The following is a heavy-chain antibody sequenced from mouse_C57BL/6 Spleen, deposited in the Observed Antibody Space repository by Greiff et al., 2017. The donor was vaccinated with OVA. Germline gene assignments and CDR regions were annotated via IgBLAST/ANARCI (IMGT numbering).Heavy chain of an antibody. CDR3: ARSANWDKAWFAY. J-gene: IGHJ3*01. V-gene: IGHV1-82*01. Sequence: VKLMESGPELVKPGASVKISCKASGYAFSSSWMNWVKQRPGKGLEWIGRIYPGDGDTNYNGKFKGKATLTADKSSSTAYMQLSSLTSEDSAVYFCARSANWDKAWFAYWGQGTLVTVSA. CDR1: GYAFSSSW. CDR2: IYPGDGDT. D-gene: IGHD4-1*02.